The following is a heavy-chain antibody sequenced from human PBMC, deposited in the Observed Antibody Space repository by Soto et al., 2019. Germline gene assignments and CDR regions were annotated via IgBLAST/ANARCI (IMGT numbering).Heavy chain of an antibody. CDR1: GGSISSSSYY. J-gene: IGHJ6*02. CDR2: ISYTGSP. V-gene: IGHV4-39*01. CDR3: AVPAPSLHADSASSYYYGLDV. Sequence: SETLSLTCTVSGGSISSSSYYWGWIRQPPGKGLEWFGYISYTGSPHYNPSLKSRGTISVDTPKNQFSPKLSSVTAADTAVCYCAVPAPSLHADSASSYYYGLDVWGQGTTVTVSS. D-gene: IGHD2-2*01.